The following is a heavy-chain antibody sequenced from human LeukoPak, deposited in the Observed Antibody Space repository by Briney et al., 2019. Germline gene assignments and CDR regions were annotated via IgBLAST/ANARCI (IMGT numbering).Heavy chain of an antibody. Sequence: GESLKISCKASGYIFTDFWIAWVRQMPGKGLEWMGIIFPADSDTRYSPSFQGQVTMSADKSITTAYLQWSSLKASDTAIYYCARSGYNCYETDYWGQGTLVTVSS. CDR2: IFPADSDT. D-gene: IGHD5-12*01. CDR1: GYIFTDFW. J-gene: IGHJ4*02. V-gene: IGHV5-51*01. CDR3: ARSGYNCYETDY.